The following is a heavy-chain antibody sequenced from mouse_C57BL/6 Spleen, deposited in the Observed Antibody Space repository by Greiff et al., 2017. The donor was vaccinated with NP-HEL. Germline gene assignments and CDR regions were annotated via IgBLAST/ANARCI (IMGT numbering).Heavy chain of an antibody. CDR3: EREGYDYDGNYYAMDY. J-gene: IGHJ4*01. Sequence: QVQLQQPGAELVKPGASVKMSCKASGYTFTSYWITWVKQRPGQGPEWIGDIYPGSGSTNYNEKFKSKATLTVDTSSSTAYMQLSSLTSEDSAVYYGEREGYDYDGNYYAMDYWGQGTSVTVSS. D-gene: IGHD2-4*01. CDR1: GYTFTSYW. CDR2: IYPGSGST. V-gene: IGHV1-55*01.